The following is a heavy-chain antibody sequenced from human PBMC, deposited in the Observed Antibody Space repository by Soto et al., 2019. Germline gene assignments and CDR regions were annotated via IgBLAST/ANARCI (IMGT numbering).Heavy chain of an antibody. V-gene: IGHV3-15*07. Sequence: EVQLVESGGGLVKPGGSLRLSCAASGFTFSNAWMNWVRQAPGKGLEWVGRIKSKTDGGTTDYAAPVKGRFTISKDDSKNTLYLQMNSLKTEDTAVYYCTTDQWFGEHFDYWGQGTLVTVSS. CDR3: TTDQWFGEHFDY. CDR1: GFTFSNAW. J-gene: IGHJ4*02. D-gene: IGHD3-10*01. CDR2: IKSKTDGGTT.